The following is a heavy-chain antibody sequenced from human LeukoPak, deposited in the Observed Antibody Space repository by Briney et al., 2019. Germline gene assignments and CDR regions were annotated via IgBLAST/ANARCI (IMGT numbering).Heavy chain of an antibody. D-gene: IGHD3-10*01. Sequence: SVKVSFKASGYRFTGYYIHWARQAPGQGLEWMGWINPNSGGTNYAQKFQGRVTMTRDTSVSTAYMEVSRLRSDDTAVYFCARDRRGYYDSGSYYPLIWGQGTLVTVSS. CDR2: INPNSGGT. V-gene: IGHV1-2*02. J-gene: IGHJ4*02. CDR3: ARDRRGYYDSGSYYPLI. CDR1: GYRFTGYY.